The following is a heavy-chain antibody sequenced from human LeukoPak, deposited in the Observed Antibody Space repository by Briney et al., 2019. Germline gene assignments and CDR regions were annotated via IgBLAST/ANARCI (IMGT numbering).Heavy chain of an antibody. Sequence: GGSLRLSCVASGFTFTGHSMHWVRQAPGKGLEWVGVVGTDEKTIFYADSLQGRFTISRDNSKNTLYLQMNSLRDEDTAVYYCAKDYGWYFDLWGRGTLVTVSS. J-gene: IGHJ2*01. CDR3: AKDYGWYFDL. CDR1: GFTFTGHS. CDR2: VGTDEKTI. V-gene: IGHV3-30*04. D-gene: IGHD4-17*01.